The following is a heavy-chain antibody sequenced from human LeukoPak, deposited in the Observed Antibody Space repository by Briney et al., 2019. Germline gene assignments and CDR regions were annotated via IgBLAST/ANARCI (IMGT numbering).Heavy chain of an antibody. CDR3: ARDGGFGELLWIYFDY. J-gene: IGHJ4*02. CDR1: GFTFSSYA. V-gene: IGHV3-30-3*01. Sequence: GGSLRLSCAASGFTFSSYAMHWVRQAPGKGLEWVAVISYDGTNKYYADSVKGRFTISRDNSKNTLYLQMNSLRAEDTAVYYCARDGGFGELLWIYFDYWGQGTLVTVSS. D-gene: IGHD3-10*01. CDR2: ISYDGTNK.